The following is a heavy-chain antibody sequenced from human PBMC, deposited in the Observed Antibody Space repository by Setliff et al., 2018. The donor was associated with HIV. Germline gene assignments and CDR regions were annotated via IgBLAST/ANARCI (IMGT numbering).Heavy chain of an antibody. CDR1: GGSLNDYS. D-gene: IGHD3-9*01. CDR2: VNLPKTL. J-gene: IGHJ4*02. CDR3: ARAIVKTGYHTKSRVFDY. Sequence: MSLTCAVYGGSLNDYSWNWIRQSPGKGLEWIGEVNLPKTLNYNPSLESRITISVDTSKKQFSLDLSSVTAADTAVYFCARAIVKTGYHTKSRVFDYWGQGTLVTVSS. V-gene: IGHV4-34*01.